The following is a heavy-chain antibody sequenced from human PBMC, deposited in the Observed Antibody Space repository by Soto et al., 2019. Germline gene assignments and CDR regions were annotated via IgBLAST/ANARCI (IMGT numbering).Heavy chain of an antibody. CDR1: GFTFNTYG. CDR2: IWYVGSNK. D-gene: IGHD2-15*01. Sequence: QVQLVESGGGVVQPGGSLRLSCTTSGFTFNTYGMHGVRQAPGKGREWVAIIWYVGSNKYYADSVKGRFTISRDNSKNTLYLQMNSLRAEDTALYYCARADCTGAYCYSWPFNYGVDVWGQGTTVTVSS. J-gene: IGHJ6*02. CDR3: ARADCTGAYCYSWPFNYGVDV. V-gene: IGHV3-33*08.